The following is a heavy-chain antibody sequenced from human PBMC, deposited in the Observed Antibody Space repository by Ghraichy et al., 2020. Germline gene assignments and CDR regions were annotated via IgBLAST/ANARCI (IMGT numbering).Heavy chain of an antibody. D-gene: IGHD1-26*01. J-gene: IGHJ5*02. CDR1: GASVSSYY. CDR2: IHTSGST. CDR3: ARRTILRGASSRTNWFDP. V-gene: IGHV4-4*09. Sequence: SETLSLTCTVSGASVSSYYWSWIRHSPGKGLEWIGNIHTSGSTNYNPSLSSRVTVSVDNSKNQFSLLLTSVTAADTAIYYCARRTILRGASSRTNWFDPLGQGTLVTISS.